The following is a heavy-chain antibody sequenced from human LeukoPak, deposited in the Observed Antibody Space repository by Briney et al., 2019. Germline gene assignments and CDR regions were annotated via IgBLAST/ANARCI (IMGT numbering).Heavy chain of an antibody. Sequence: GGSLRLSCGASGFTFSTSWMIWVRQAPGKGLEWVANLNQDGGEKYYVDSVKGRFTISRDNGRSSLYLQMDSLRVEDTAVYYCVRGLYGYWGQGTLVTVSS. J-gene: IGHJ4*02. V-gene: IGHV3-7*03. CDR2: LNQDGGEK. CDR3: VRGLYGY. CDR1: GFTFSTSW. D-gene: IGHD4-17*01.